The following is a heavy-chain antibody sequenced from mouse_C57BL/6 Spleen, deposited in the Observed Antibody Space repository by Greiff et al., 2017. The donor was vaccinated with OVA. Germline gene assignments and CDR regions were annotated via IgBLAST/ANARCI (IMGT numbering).Heavy chain of an antibody. J-gene: IGHJ2*01. CDR2: IYPGSGNT. V-gene: IGHV1-66*01. D-gene: IGHD2-3*01. Sequence: QVQLKESGPELVKPGASVKISCKASGYSFTSYYIHWVKQRPGQGLEWIGWIYPGSGNTKYNEKFKGKATLTADTSSSTAYMQLSSLTSEDSAVYYGARSDGYYVRFDYWGQGTTLTVSS. CDR1: GYSFTSYY. CDR3: ARSDGYYVRFDY.